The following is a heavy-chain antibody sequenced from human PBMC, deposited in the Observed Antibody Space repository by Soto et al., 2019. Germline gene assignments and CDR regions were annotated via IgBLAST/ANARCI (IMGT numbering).Heavy chain of an antibody. D-gene: IGHD3-10*01. CDR1: GYSFTSYW. Sequence: PGESLKISCKGSGYSFTSYWIGWVRQMPGKGLEWMGIIYPGDSDARYNPSFQGQVTISADKSISTAYLQWSSLKASDTAMYYCARLHHYGSGTLDYFDYWGQGTLVTVSS. CDR2: IYPGDSDA. J-gene: IGHJ4*02. V-gene: IGHV5-51*01. CDR3: ARLHHYGSGTLDYFDY.